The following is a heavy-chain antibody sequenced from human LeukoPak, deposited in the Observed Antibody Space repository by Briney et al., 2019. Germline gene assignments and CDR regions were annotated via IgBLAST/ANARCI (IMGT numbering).Heavy chain of an antibody. CDR1: GGSISSYY. J-gene: IGHJ4*02. D-gene: IGHD3-22*01. Sequence: PSETLSLTCTVSGGSISSYYWSWIRQPPGKGLEWIGYIYYSGSTNYNPSLKSRVTISVNTSKNQFSLKLSSVTAADTAVYYCARRGSSGYYFDYWGQGTLVTVSS. V-gene: IGHV4-59*01. CDR2: IYYSGST. CDR3: ARRGSSGYYFDY.